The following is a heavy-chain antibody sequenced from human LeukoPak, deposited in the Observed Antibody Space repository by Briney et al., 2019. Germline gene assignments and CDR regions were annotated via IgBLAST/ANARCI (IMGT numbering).Heavy chain of an antibody. Sequence: SETLSLTGAVYGGSSSGYYWSWIRQPPGKGLEWIGEINHSRSTNYNPSLKSRVTISVDTSKNQFSLKLSSVTAADTAVYYCARGTPTFNIVVVPAAIRNYYYMDVWGKGTTVTVSS. V-gene: IGHV4-34*01. CDR2: INHSRST. CDR3: ARGTPTFNIVVVPAAIRNYYYMDV. J-gene: IGHJ6*03. CDR1: GGSSSGYY. D-gene: IGHD2-2*02.